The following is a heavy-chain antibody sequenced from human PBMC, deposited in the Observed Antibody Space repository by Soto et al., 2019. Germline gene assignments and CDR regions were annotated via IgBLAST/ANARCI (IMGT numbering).Heavy chain of an antibody. CDR1: GDAISNDNYY. CDR3: ARGESMLPSVLTSPLDD. Sequence: QVQLQESGPGLVKPSQTLSLICTVSGDAISNDNYYWSWIRQPPGKGLEWIGYIYSTGSTTYNPSLRSRLTMSIDPSKRHFSLKLTSVTAADTAVYYCARGESMLPSVLTSPLDDWGQGTLVTVSS. D-gene: IGHD3-16*01. V-gene: IGHV4-30-4*08. J-gene: IGHJ4*02. CDR2: IYSTGST.